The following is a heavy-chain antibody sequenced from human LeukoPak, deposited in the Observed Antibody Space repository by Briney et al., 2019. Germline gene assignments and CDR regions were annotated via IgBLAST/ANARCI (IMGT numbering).Heavy chain of an antibody. CDR3: ARHRAIPMVRGVISWFDP. D-gene: IGHD3-10*01. Sequence: SETLSLTCTVSGGSISSSSYYWGWIRQPPGKGLEWIGSIYYSGSTYYNPSLKSRVTISVDTSKNQFSLKLSSVTAADTAVYYCARHRAIPMVRGVISWFDPWGQGTLVAVSS. CDR2: IYYSGST. V-gene: IGHV4-39*01. CDR1: GGSISSSSYY. J-gene: IGHJ5*02.